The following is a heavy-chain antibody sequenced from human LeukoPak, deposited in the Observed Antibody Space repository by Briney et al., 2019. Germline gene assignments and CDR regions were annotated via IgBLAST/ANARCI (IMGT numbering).Heavy chain of an antibody. Sequence: GGSLRLSCAASGFTFSSYSMNWVRQAPGKGLEWVSYISSSSSTIYYADSVKGRFTISRDNAKNSLYLQMNSLRVEDTALYYCAKDLTPGGADVWGQGTTVTVSS. CDR2: ISSSSSTI. CDR3: AKDLTPGGADV. D-gene: IGHD1-14*01. J-gene: IGHJ6*02. CDR1: GFTFSSYS. V-gene: IGHV3-48*04.